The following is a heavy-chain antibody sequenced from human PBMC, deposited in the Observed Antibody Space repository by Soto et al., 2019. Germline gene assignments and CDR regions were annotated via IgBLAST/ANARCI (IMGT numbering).Heavy chain of an antibody. CDR1: GFTFSSYA. CDR3: VKALVTIAAAGIFDY. V-gene: IGHV3-64D*06. CDR2: ISSNGGST. J-gene: IGHJ4*02. D-gene: IGHD6-13*01. Sequence: EVPLVESGGGLVQPGGSLRLSCSASGFTFSSYAMHWVRQAPGKGLEYVSAISSNGGSTYYADSVKGRFTISRDNSNNTLYLQMSSLRAEDTVVYYFVKALVTIAAAGIFDYWGQGTLVTVSS.